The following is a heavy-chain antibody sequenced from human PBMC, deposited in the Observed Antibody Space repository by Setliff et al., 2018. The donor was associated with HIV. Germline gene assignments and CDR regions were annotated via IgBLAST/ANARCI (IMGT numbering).Heavy chain of an antibody. CDR2: ISGSGGYS. J-gene: IGHJ4*02. D-gene: IGHD6-19*01. V-gene: IGHV3-23*01. CDR1: GFTLSNYA. CDR3: AKDFHSSGWPYNFDY. Sequence: HPGGSLRLSCAASGFTLSNYAMSWVRQAPGKGLEWVSGISGSGGYSYYADSVQGRFTISSDNSKNMLYLQMNSLRAEDTAVYYCAKDFHSSGWPYNFDYWGQGTLVTVSS.